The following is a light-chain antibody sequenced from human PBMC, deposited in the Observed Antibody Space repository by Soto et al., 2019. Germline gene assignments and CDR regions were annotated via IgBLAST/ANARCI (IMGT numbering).Light chain of an antibody. J-gene: IGLJ3*02. V-gene: IGLV1-40*01. CDR2: GNN. CDR1: NSNIVAGYY. CDR3: HSYDSSLSGWV. Sequence: QAVVTQPPSVSGAPGQRVTISCTGYNSNIVAGYYVHWYQQLPGTAPKLLIYGNNNRPSGVPDRFSASKSGTSASLAITGLQAEDEADYYCHSYDSSLSGWVFGGGTKLTVL.